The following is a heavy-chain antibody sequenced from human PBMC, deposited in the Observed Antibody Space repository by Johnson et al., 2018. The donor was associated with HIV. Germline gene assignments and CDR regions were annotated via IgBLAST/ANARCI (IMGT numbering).Heavy chain of an antibody. CDR2: LSWNSDTI. J-gene: IGHJ3*02. V-gene: IGHV3-9*01. CDR1: GFTFGDYA. CDR3: AKDWLRYSSSPNKAFDI. D-gene: IGHD6-6*01. Sequence: VQLVESGGGLVQPGRSLRLSCAASGFTFGDYAMHWVRQAPGKGLEWVSGLSWNSDTIGYADSVKGRFTISRDNAKNSLYLQMYSLRDEDTALYYCAKDWLRYSSSPNKAFDIWGRGTMVTVSS.